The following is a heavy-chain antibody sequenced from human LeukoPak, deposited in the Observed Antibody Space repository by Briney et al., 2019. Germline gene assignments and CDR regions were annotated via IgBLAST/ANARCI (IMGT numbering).Heavy chain of an antibody. J-gene: IGHJ4*02. CDR2: LSSGGDA. Sequence: GGSLRLSCAASGFTVSSNYMSWVRQAPGKGLEWVSVLSSGGDAYYAGSVKGRFTTSRDNSKNTLYLQMNSLRADDTAVYHCARDPGYDSGTDYEGYWGQGTLVTVSS. V-gene: IGHV3-53*01. CDR1: GFTVSSNY. D-gene: IGHD3-10*01. CDR3: ARDPGYDSGTDYEGY.